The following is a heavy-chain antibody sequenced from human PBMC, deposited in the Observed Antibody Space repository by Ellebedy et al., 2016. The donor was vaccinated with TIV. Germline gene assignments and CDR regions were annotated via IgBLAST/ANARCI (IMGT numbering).Heavy chain of an antibody. CDR2: ISGSGDKT. CDR3: ATRLGEGIQLWGGFDY. Sequence: GESLKISCAASGLTFSSHAMSWVRQAPGKGLEWVSSISGSGDKTYYADSVKGRFAISRENSKDTLHLQMDTLRVEDTAVYYCATRLGEGIQLWGGFDYWGQGTLVTVSS. CDR1: GLTFSSHA. D-gene: IGHD5-18*01. V-gene: IGHV3-23*01. J-gene: IGHJ4*02.